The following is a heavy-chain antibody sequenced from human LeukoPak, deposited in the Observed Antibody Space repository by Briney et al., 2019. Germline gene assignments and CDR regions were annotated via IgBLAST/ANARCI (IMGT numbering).Heavy chain of an antibody. Sequence: PETLSLTCIVSAGSLSGYYWSWIRHPPGEGLEWIGYIYYSGSTNYNPSLKSRVTISVDTSKNQFSLKLSSVTAADTAVYYCAREADGAAYFDYWGQGTLVTVSS. CDR2: IYYSGST. D-gene: IGHD3-10*01. V-gene: IGHV4-59*01. CDR1: AGSLSGYY. J-gene: IGHJ4*02. CDR3: AREADGAAYFDY.